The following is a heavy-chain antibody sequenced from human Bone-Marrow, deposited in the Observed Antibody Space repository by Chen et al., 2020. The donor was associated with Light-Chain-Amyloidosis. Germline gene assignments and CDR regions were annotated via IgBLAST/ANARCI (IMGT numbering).Heavy chain of an antibody. J-gene: IGHJ3*02. CDR3: AKDISYDDILPGYPADAFDI. CDR2: IRGSGGSR. D-gene: IGHD3-9*01. CDR1: GFAFSSYA. Sequence: EVQLVESGGGLLQRGGSLRLSCAASGFAFSSYAMSWVRQAPGKGLEWVSTIRGSGGSRYYGDSVKGRLTISRDNCKNALFQQMNSLRAEDTAVYYCAKDISYDDILPGYPADAFDIWGQGTMVTVSS. V-gene: IGHV3-23*04.